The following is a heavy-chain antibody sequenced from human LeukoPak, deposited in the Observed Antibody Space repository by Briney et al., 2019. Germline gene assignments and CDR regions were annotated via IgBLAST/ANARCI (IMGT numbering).Heavy chain of an antibody. CDR3: ASHCSSTSCYDFCY. D-gene: IGHD2-2*01. Sequence: PSETLSLTCAVYGGSFSGYYWSWIRRPPGKGLEWIGEINHSGSTNYNPSLKSRVTISVDTSKNQFSLKLSSVTAADTAVYYCASHCSSTSCYDFCYWGQGTLVTVSS. CDR2: INHSGST. CDR1: GGSFSGYY. J-gene: IGHJ4*02. V-gene: IGHV4-34*01.